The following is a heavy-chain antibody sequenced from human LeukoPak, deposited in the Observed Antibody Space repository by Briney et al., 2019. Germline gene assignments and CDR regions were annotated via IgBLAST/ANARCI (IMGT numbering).Heavy chain of an antibody. J-gene: IGHJ3*02. Sequence: GGSLRLSCAASGFTFSNYEMHWVRQAPGKGLEWVSYISSSDSTIYYADSVKGRFTISRDNAKNSLYLQMNSLRAEDTAVYYCARVVDTPMVLYGAFDIWGQGTMVTVSS. CDR2: ISSSDSTI. CDR3: ARVVDTPMVLYGAFDI. D-gene: IGHD5-18*01. CDR1: GFTFSNYE. V-gene: IGHV3-48*03.